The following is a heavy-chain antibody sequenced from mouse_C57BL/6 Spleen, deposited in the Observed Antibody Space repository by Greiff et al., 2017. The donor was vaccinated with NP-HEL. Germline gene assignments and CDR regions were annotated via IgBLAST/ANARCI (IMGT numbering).Heavy chain of an antibody. Sequence: VQLQQPGAELVKPGASVKLSCKASGYTFTSYWMHWVKQRPGQGLEWIGMIHPNSGSTNYNETFKSKATLTVDKSTSTAYMQLSSLTSEDSAVYYCARKDYGSSPSYGYFDVWGKGTTVTVSS. CDR2: IHPNSGST. D-gene: IGHD1-1*01. V-gene: IGHV1-64*01. J-gene: IGHJ1*03. CDR3: ARKDYGSSPSYGYFDV. CDR1: GYTFTSYW.